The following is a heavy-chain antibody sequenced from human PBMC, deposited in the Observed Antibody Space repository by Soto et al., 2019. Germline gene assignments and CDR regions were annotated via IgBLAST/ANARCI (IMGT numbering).Heavy chain of an antibody. D-gene: IGHD2-21*02. CDR1: GFTLSMYS. Sequence: GGSLRLSCEVSGFTLSMYSMTWVRQAPGKGLEWVAKIPQEGSDGHYVDSVKGRFTISRDNAKNSVYLQMNSLRAEDTAVYYCARDQLIMLAHDCLYGSDVWGQGAQVTVYS. V-gene: IGHV3-7*03. CDR3: ARDQLIMLAHDCLYGSDV. CDR2: IPQEGSDG. J-gene: IGHJ6*02.